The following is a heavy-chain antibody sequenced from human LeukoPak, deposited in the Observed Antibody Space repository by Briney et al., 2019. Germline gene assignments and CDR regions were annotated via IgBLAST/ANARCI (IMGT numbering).Heavy chain of an antibody. D-gene: IGHD3-10*01. V-gene: IGHV4-59*01. CDR2: IYYSGST. CDR3: ARDYYGSGSYFIC. Sequence: PSETLSLTCTVSGGSISSYYWSWIRQPPGKGLEWIGYIYYSGSTNYNPSLKSRVTISVDTSKNQFSLKLSSVTAADTAVYYCARDYYGSGSYFICWGQGTLVTVSS. J-gene: IGHJ4*02. CDR1: GGSISSYY.